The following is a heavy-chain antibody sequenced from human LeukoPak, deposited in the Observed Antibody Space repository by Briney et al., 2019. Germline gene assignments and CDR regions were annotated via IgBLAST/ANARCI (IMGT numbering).Heavy chain of an antibody. D-gene: IGHD3-22*01. CDR3: ARDHDSSGYYYVLPSWCDY. Sequence: GGSLRLSCAASGFTFSSYAMHWVRKAPGKGLEWVAVISYDGSNKYYADSVKGRFTISRDNSKNTLYLQMNSLRAEDTAVYYCARDHDSSGYYYVLPSWCDYWGQGTLVTVSS. J-gene: IGHJ4*02. CDR1: GFTFSSYA. CDR2: ISYDGSNK. V-gene: IGHV3-30-3*01.